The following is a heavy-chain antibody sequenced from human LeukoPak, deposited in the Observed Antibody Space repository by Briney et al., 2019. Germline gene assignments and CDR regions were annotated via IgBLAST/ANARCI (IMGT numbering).Heavy chain of an antibody. J-gene: IGHJ6*02. CDR2: IWFDGSNK. Sequence: QSGGPLRLSRAASGFTFSSYSMNWVRQAPGKGLEWVAVIWFDGSNKYYADSVKGRFTISRDNSKNTLYLQMNSLRAEDTAVYYCARDGMGGGSLHDYYYGMDVWGQGTTVTVSS. CDR1: GFTFSSYS. D-gene: IGHD2-15*01. CDR3: ARDGMGGGSLHDYYYGMDV. V-gene: IGHV3-33*08.